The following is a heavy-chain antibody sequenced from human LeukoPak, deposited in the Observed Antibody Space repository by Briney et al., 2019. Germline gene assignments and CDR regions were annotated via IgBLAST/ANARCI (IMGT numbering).Heavy chain of an antibody. CDR2: MNPNSGNT. J-gene: IGHJ3*02. V-gene: IGHV1-8*01. CDR1: GYTFTSYD. CDR3: ARKMRGGASGGGGAFDI. D-gene: IGHD2-15*01. Sequence: ASVKVSCKASGYTFTSYDINWVRQAPGQGLEWMGWMNPNSGNTGYAQKFQGRVTMTRDTATSTVYMELSSLRSEDTAVYYCARKMRGGASGGGGAFDIWGQGTMVTVSS.